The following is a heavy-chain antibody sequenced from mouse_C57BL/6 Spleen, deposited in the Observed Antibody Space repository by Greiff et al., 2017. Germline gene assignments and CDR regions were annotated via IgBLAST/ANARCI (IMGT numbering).Heavy chain of an antibody. D-gene: IGHD1-1*01. Sequence: VQVVESGPGLVAPSQSLSITCTVSGFSLTSYGVDWVRQSPGKGLEWLGVIWGVGSTNYNSALKSRLSISKDNSKSQVFLKMNSLQTDDTAMYYCASHYYGSMAWFAYWGQGTLVTVSA. CDR1: GFSLTSYG. CDR3: ASHYYGSMAWFAY. J-gene: IGHJ3*01. CDR2: IWGVGST. V-gene: IGHV2-6*01.